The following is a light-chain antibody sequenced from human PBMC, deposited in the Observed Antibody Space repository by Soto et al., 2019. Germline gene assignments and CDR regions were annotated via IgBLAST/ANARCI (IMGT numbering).Light chain of an antibody. V-gene: IGKV1-5*01. CDR3: QQYKNYLT. J-gene: IGKJ3*01. CDR2: GAS. CDR1: QSISTW. Sequence: DIQMTQSPSTLSASVGDRVTITCRASQSISTWLAWYQQKPGKAPNVLIYGASSLESGVPSRISGSGSGTEFTLTIIIQQPDEFATYNCQQYKNYLTFGPGTKVHIK.